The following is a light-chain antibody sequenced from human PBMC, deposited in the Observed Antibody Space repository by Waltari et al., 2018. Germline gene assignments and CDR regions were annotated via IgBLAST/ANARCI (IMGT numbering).Light chain of an antibody. CDR1: SSDVGNYNL. CDR3: CSYAAYSPVL. Sequence: QSALTQPASVSGSPGQSITISCTGTSSDVGNYNLVSWYQQHPGKAPQLIICEGSKRPSGGSNRFSGSKFGNTASLTISGLQAEDEADYYCCSYAAYSPVLFGGGTKVTVL. J-gene: IGLJ2*01. CDR2: EGS. V-gene: IGLV2-23*01.